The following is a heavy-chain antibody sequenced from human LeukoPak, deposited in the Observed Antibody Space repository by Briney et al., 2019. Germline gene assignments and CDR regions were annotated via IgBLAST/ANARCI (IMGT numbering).Heavy chain of an antibody. CDR3: AREHYYDTTGYYDYYYYMDV. V-gene: IGHV1-69*13. Sequence: SVKVSCKASGGTFSSYAISWVRQAPGQGLEWMGGIIPIFGTANYAQKFQGRVTITADESTSTAYMELRSLRSDDTAVYYCAREHYYDTTGYYDYYYYMDVWGKGTTVTVSS. D-gene: IGHD3-22*01. CDR2: IIPIFGTA. CDR1: GGTFSSYA. J-gene: IGHJ6*03.